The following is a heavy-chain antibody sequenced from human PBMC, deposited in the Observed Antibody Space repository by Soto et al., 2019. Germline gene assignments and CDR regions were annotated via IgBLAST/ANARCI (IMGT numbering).Heavy chain of an antibody. V-gene: IGHV3-23*01. CDR1: GFTFSSYA. J-gene: IGHJ4*02. D-gene: IGHD6-13*01. CDR2: ISGSGDST. CDR3: ARRGPGTYVDY. Sequence: EVQLLDSGGGLVQPGGSLRLSCAASGFTFSSYAMHWVRQAPGKGLEWVSVISGSGDSTYYADSVKGRFTISRDNSKNTLSLHMNILRAEDTAVYYCARRGPGTYVDYWGQGTLVTVSS.